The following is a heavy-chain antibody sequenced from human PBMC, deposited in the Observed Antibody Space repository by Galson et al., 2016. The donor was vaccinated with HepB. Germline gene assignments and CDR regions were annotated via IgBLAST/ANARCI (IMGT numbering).Heavy chain of an antibody. CDR1: GFTFRSLH. CDR3: AKDSSDVVAADEY. V-gene: IGHV3-23*01. CDR2: IDGSGGGT. D-gene: IGHD2-15*01. J-gene: IGHJ4*02. Sequence: SLRLSCAASGFTFRSLHMSWVRQAPGKGLEWVASIDGSGGGTWYADSVRGRFTISRDNSKHILYLQMNSLRAEDTAIYYCAKDSSDVVAADEYWGQGTLVTVSS.